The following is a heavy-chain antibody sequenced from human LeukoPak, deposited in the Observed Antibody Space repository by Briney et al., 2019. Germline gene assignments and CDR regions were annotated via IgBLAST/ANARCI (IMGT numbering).Heavy chain of an antibody. Sequence: SETLSLTCTVSGGSISSYYWSWIRQPPGKGLECIGYIYYSGSTNYNPSLKSRVTISVDTSKNQFSLKLSSVTAADTAVYYCATAYCSGGSCYFFDYCGQGTLVTVSS. D-gene: IGHD2-15*01. CDR2: IYYSGST. CDR3: ATAYCSGGSCYFFDY. J-gene: IGHJ4*02. V-gene: IGHV4-59*01. CDR1: GGSISSYY.